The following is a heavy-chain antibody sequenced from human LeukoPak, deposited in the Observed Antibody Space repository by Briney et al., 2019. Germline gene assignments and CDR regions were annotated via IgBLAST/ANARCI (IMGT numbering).Heavy chain of an antibody. Sequence: GGSLRLSCTASGFTFIGYSMNWIRQAPGKGLEWVSSFGTRSTSIYHAGSVKGRFAISRDNAKNSLYLQMNSLRAEDTALYYCAREVSEGFDFWGQGTLVTVSS. V-gene: IGHV3-21*01. J-gene: IGHJ4*02. CDR2: FGTRSTSI. CDR1: GFTFIGYS. D-gene: IGHD3-22*01. CDR3: AREVSEGFDF.